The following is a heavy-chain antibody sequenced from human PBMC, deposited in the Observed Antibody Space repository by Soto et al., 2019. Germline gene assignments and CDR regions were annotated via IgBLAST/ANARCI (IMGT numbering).Heavy chain of an antibody. CDR1: GFTFSSYA. D-gene: IGHD4-17*01. CDR2: ISGTGVST. CDR3: AKGPTVTQLDS. V-gene: IGHV3-23*01. Sequence: EVQVLESGGGLVQPGGSLRLSCAASGFTFSSYAMSWVRQAPGKGLEWVSGISGTGVSTYHADSVKGRFTISRDNSKSTFNLQITSRRAEDTAVFYCAKGPTVTQLDSGGRGPLVTVS. J-gene: IGHJ5*01.